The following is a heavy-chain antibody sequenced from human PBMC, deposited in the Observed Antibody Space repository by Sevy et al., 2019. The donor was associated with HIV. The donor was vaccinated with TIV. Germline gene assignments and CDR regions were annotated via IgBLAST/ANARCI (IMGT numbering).Heavy chain of an antibody. V-gene: IGHV1-2*02. J-gene: IGHJ6*02. CDR1: GYTFSSYH. D-gene: IGHD2-2*01. CDR3: ARAVYAIAVPAGRRPVDYGMDV. Sequence: AAVNVSCKASGYTFSSYHMHWVRQAPGQGLDWMGWINPNSGGTNLPQRFQGRVTVTSDGSISTAHMELIRLRSDDAAVYYCARAVYAIAVPAGRRPVDYGMDVWGQGTTVTVSS. CDR2: INPNSGGT.